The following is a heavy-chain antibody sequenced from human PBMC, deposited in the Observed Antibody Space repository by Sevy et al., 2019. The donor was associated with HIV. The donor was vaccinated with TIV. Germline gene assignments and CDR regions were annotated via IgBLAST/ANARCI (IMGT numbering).Heavy chain of an antibody. D-gene: IGHD3-16*01. J-gene: IGHJ4*02. CDR2: IKGDGSDK. CDR1: GFPCSGNW. Sequence: GSRRLSCAASGFPCSGNWVNWVRQAPGKGLEWVANIKGDGSDKHYVESVEGRFTISRDNAKNLLDLQMNSLRVEDTAVYYCAHETFGRFESWGQGTLVTVSS. V-gene: IGHV3-7*01. CDR3: AHETFGRFES.